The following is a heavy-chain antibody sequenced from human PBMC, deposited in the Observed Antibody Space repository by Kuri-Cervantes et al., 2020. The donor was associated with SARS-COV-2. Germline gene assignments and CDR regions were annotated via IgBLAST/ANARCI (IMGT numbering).Heavy chain of an antibody. CDR1: GFTFSSYA. V-gene: IGHV3-23*01. J-gene: IGHJ4*02. CDR3: ARGGGYDFWSGFDY. D-gene: IGHD3-3*01. CDR2: ISGSGGST. Sequence: GESLKISCAASGFTFSSYAMSWVRQAPGKGLEWVSAISGSGGSTYYADSVKGRFTISRDNSKNTLYLQMNSLRAEDTAVYYCARGGGYDFWSGFDYWGQGTLVTVSS.